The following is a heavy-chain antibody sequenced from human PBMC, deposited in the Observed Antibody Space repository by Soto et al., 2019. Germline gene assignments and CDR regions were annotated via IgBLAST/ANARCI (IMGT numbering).Heavy chain of an antibody. Sequence: QLQLQESGSGLVKPSQTLSLTCAVSGGSISSGGYSWSWIRQPPGKGLEWIGYIYHSGSTYYNRSLKSLVTISVNRSKNQFSLKLSSVTAADTAVYYCARGPDCISSSCYGDYGMDVWGQGTTVTVSS. CDR1: GGSISSGGYS. CDR3: ARGPDCISSSCYGDYGMDV. D-gene: IGHD2-2*01. V-gene: IGHV4-30-2*01. J-gene: IGHJ6*02. CDR2: IYHSGST.